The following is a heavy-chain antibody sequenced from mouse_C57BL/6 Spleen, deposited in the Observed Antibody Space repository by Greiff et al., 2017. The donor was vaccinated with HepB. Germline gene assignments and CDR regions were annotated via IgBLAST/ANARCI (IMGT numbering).Heavy chain of an antibody. D-gene: IGHD1-1*01. Sequence: VQLQQSGAELVKAGASVKMSCKASCYTFTSYWMHWVKQRLGQGLEWFAETNPTNGRTYYNEKFKSKATLTVDKSSSTAYMLLSGPTFEDSAVYYCARIKKIVATYFDYWGQGTTLTGSS. CDR1: CYTFTSYW. CDR2: TNPTNGRT. CDR3: ARIKKIVATYFDY. J-gene: IGHJ2*01. V-gene: IGHV1S81*02.